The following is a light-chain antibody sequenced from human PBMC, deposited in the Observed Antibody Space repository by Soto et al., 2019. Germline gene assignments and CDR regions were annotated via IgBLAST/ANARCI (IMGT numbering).Light chain of an antibody. CDR1: SSDVGSYNL. CDR2: EGS. Sequence: QSVLAQPASVSGSRGQSITISCTGTSSDVGSYNLVSWYQQHPGKAPKLMIYEGSKRPSGVSNRFSGSKSDNPASLTISGLQAEDEADYYCCSYAGSSLYVFGIGTKVTVL. J-gene: IGLJ1*01. CDR3: CSYAGSSLYV. V-gene: IGLV2-23*01.